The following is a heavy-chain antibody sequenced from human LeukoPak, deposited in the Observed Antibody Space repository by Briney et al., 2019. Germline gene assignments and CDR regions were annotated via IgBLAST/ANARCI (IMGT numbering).Heavy chain of an antibody. J-gene: IGHJ4*02. V-gene: IGHV1-2*02. Sequence: ASVTVSFTASGYTFTGYYMHWVRQAPGQGLEWMGWINPNSGGTNYPQKFQGRVTITRGTSISTDYMELSRLRSDDTAVYYCARVDIAVAGIKSRTIKSGGTDYWGEGTLVTVSS. CDR3: ARVDIAVAGIKSRTIKSGGTDY. CDR2: INPNSGGT. D-gene: IGHD6-19*01. CDR1: GYTFTGYY.